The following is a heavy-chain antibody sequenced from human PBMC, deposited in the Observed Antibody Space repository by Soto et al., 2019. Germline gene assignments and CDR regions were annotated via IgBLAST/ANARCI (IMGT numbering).Heavy chain of an antibody. J-gene: IGHJ5*02. D-gene: IGHD3-22*01. Sequence: EVQLLESGGGLVQPGGSLRLSCAASGFTFSSYAMSWVRQAPGKGLEWVSAISGSGGSTYYAYSVKGRFTISRDNSKNTLYLQMNSLRAEDTAVYYCAKDRLGYYDSSGYYGAWGQGTLVTVSS. CDR1: GFTFSSYA. CDR2: ISGSGGST. V-gene: IGHV3-23*01. CDR3: AKDRLGYYDSSGYYGA.